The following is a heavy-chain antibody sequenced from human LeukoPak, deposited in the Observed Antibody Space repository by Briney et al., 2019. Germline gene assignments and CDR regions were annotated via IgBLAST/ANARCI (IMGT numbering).Heavy chain of an antibody. CDR2: IYYSGST. D-gene: IGHD3-22*01. CDR3: ARGLWEDSSGYYYLLDY. CDR1: GGSISSYY. Sequence: SETLSLTCTVSGGSISSYYWSWIRQPPGKGLEWIGYIYYSGSTNYNPSLKSRVTISVDTSKNQFSLKLSSVTAADTAVYYCARGLWEDSSGYYYLLDYWGQGTLVTVSS. J-gene: IGHJ4*02. V-gene: IGHV4-59*01.